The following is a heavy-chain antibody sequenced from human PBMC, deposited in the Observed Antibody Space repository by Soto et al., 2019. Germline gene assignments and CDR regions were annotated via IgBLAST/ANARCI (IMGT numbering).Heavy chain of an antibody. J-gene: IGHJ4*02. D-gene: IGHD2-2*01. CDR1: GGSISSGGYS. CDR2: MYHSGST. Sequence: QLQLQESGAGLVKPSQTLSLTCAVSGGSISSGGYSWSWIRQPPGKGLEWIGYMYHSGSTYYNPSIKSRVTISIDRSKNQFSLKLSSVNAADTALYYCARVPDSWGQGILVTVSS. CDR3: ARVPDS. V-gene: IGHV4-30-2*01.